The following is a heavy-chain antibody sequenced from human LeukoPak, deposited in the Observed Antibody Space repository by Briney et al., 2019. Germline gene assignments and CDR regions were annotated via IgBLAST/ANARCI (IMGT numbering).Heavy chain of an antibody. D-gene: IGHD4-17*01. CDR3: ARQYDYGDHGTHYYYMDV. V-gene: IGHV5-51*01. CDR2: IYPGDSDT. Sequence: GESLKISCKGSGYSFTSYWIGWVRQMPGKGLEWMGIIYPGDSDTRYSPSFQGQVTISADKSISTAYLQWSSLKASGTAMYYCARQYDYGDHGTHYYYMDVWGKGTTVTVSS. J-gene: IGHJ6*03. CDR1: GYSFTSYW.